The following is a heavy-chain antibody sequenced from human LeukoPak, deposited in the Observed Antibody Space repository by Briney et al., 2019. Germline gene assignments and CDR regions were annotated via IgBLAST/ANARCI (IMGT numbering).Heavy chain of an antibody. Sequence: GGSLRLSCVASGFTFSSYSMNWVRQAPGKGLEWVSSISSSSSYIYYADSVKGRFTISRDNAKNSLYLQMNSLRAEDTAVYYCARPDSGSYYGYFDYWGQGTLVTVSS. CDR2: ISSSSSYI. V-gene: IGHV3-21*01. CDR1: GFTFSSYS. J-gene: IGHJ4*02. D-gene: IGHD1-26*01. CDR3: ARPDSGSYYGYFDY.